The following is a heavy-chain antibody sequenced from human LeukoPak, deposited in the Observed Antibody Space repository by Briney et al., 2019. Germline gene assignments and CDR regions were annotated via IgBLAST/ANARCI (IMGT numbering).Heavy chain of an antibody. V-gene: IGHV3-33*01. CDR2: VRHDEVTK. D-gene: IGHD5-18*01. CDR1: GITFRTYG. J-gene: IGHJ4*02. CDR3: ARGDVDTAIDY. Sequence: GGSLRLSCVASGITFRTYGMHWVRQAPGKGLEWVAVVRHDEVTKYYADSVKGRFTISRDNSKNTLYLQMNGLRAEDTAVYYCARGDVDTAIDYWGQGTLVTVSS.